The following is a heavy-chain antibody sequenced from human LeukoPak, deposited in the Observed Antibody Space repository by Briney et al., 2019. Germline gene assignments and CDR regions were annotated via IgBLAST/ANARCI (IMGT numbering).Heavy chain of an antibody. CDR2: ISSSGSTI. CDR3: ARDPTYDSSGYGAQYYFDY. CDR1: GFTFSSYE. J-gene: IGHJ4*02. Sequence: GGSLRLSCAAPGFTFSSYEMTWVRQAPGKGLEWVSYISSSGSTIYYADSVKGRFTISRDNAKNSLYLQMNSLRAEDTAVYYCARDPTYDSSGYGAQYYFDYWGQGTLVTVSS. V-gene: IGHV3-48*03. D-gene: IGHD3-22*01.